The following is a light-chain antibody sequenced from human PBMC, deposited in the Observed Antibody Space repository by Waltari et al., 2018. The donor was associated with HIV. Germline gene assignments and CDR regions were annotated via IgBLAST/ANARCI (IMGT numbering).Light chain of an antibody. J-gene: IGLJ1*01. CDR1: SSDVGAYKF. Sequence: SALTQPASVSGYRGESINISCTGTSSDVGAYKFVSWYQQHPGKSPKLIIYEVSNRPSGFSNRFSASKSGNTASLTISVLQAEDEADYYCTSYTTSITYVFGTGTKVTVL. CDR2: EVS. V-gene: IGLV2-14*01. CDR3: TSYTTSITYV.